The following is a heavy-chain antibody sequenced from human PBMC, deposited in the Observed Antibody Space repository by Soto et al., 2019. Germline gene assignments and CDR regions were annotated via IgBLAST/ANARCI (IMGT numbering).Heavy chain of an antibody. Sequence: QVQLQESGPGLVQPSETLSLTCTVSDGSISTYFWTWIGQPPGKGLEWIGHIYLSRTADYNPSLKSRVAMSVDTSKNQFSLNLNSVTAADTATYYCARGKYCSGGSCERFDPWGQGALVTVSS. V-gene: IGHV4-59*01. CDR1: DGSISTYF. J-gene: IGHJ5*02. CDR2: IYLSRTA. D-gene: IGHD2-15*01. CDR3: ARGKYCSGGSCERFDP.